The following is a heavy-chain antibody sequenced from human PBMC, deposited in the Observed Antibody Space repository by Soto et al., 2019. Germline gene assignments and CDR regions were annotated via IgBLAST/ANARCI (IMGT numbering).Heavy chain of an antibody. D-gene: IGHD5-12*01. CDR1: GGSISSSSYY. CDR3: ARRGGYDRYYYYYGMDV. V-gene: IGHV4-39*01. J-gene: IGHJ6*02. CDR2: IYYSGST. Sequence: SETLSLTCTVSGGSISSSSYYWGWIRQPPGKGLEWIGSIYYSGSTYYNPSLKSRVTISVDTSKNQFSLKLSSVTAADTAVYYCARRGGYDRYYYYYGMDVWGQGTMVTVSS.